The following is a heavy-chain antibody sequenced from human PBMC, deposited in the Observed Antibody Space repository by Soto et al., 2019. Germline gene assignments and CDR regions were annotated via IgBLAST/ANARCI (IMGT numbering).Heavy chain of an antibody. V-gene: IGHV4-59*08. CDR2: IYYSGST. CDR3: ARYDHYYYDSSGYWDY. CDR1: GGSISSYY. D-gene: IGHD3-22*01. J-gene: IGHJ4*02. Sequence: SETLSLTCTASGGSISSYYWSWIRQPPGKGLEWIGYIYYSGSTNYNPSLKSRLTISVDTSKNQFSLKLSSVTAADTAVYYCARYDHYYYDSSGYWDYWGQGTLVTGSS.